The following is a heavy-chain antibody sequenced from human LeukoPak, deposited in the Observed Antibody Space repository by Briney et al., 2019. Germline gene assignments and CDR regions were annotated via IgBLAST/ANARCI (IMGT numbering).Heavy chain of an antibody. J-gene: IGHJ4*02. V-gene: IGHV4-38-2*02. Sequence: PSETLSLTCTVSGYSISSGYYWGWIRQPPGKGLEWIGSIYHSGSTYYNPSLKSRVTISVDTSKNQFSLKLSSVTAADTAVYYCARGGTTVTTLDYWGQGTLVTVSS. D-gene: IGHD4-17*01. CDR3: ARGGTTVTTLDY. CDR1: GYSISSGYY. CDR2: IYHSGST.